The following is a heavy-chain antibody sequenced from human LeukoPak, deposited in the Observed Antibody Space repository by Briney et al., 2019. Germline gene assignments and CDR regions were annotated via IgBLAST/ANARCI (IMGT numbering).Heavy chain of an antibody. CDR3: ARDALVRGVIQGYMDV. D-gene: IGHD3-10*01. CDR2: IIPIFGTA. V-gene: IGHV1-69*06. CDR1: GGTFSSYA. Sequence: SVKVSCKASGGTFSSYAISWVRQAPGQGLEWMGGIIPIFGTANYAQKFQGRVTITADKSTSTAYMELSSLRSEDTAVYYCARDALVRGVIQGYMDVWGKGTTVTVSS. J-gene: IGHJ6*03.